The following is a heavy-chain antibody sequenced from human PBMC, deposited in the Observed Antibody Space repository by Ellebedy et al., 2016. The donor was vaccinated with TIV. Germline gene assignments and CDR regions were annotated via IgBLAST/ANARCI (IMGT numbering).Heavy chain of an antibody. Sequence: PGGSLRLSCVASGFSFSNYGMHWVRQAPGKGLECVAVIWFKGRDRYYADCVKGRFTISRDNSKSTLYLQMNSLRVEDTAVYYCARDEGRDAAMDVWGLGTTVTVSS. J-gene: IGHJ6*02. V-gene: IGHV3-33*01. CDR2: IWFKGRDR. D-gene: IGHD5-24*01. CDR3: ARDEGRDAAMDV. CDR1: GFSFSNYG.